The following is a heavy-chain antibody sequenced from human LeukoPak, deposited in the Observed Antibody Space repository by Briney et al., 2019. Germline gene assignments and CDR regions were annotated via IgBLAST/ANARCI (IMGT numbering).Heavy chain of an antibody. D-gene: IGHD3-10*01. V-gene: IGHV1-2*02. CDR2: IKPNSGVT. J-gene: IGHJ5*02. CDR1: GYTFTDYY. Sequence: ASVKVSCKASGYTFTDYYIHWVRQAPGQGLEWMGWIKPNSGVTNYAQKFQSRVTMTRDTSISTAYMELSSLRPDDTAVYYCARVGAYPHNWSDPWGQGTLVTVSS. CDR3: ARVGAYPHNWSDP.